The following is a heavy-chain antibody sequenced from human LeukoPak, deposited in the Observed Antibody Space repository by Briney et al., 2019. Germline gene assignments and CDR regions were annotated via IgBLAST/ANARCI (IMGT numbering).Heavy chain of an antibody. CDR2: IIPIFGTA. CDR3: ARAGGSWGDY. Sequence: SVKVSCKASGGTFSSYAISWLRQAPGQGLAGMGGIIPIFGTANFAQKLQGTVTLTTDDSTSPALPELSSLGSADTALYYFARAGGSWGDYWGQGTLVTVSS. D-gene: IGHD1-26*01. CDR1: GGTFSSYA. J-gene: IGHJ4*02. V-gene: IGHV1-69*05.